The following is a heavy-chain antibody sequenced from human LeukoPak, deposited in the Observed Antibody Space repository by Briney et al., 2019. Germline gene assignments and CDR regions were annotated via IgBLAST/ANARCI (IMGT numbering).Heavy chain of an antibody. D-gene: IGHD2-2*02. J-gene: IGHJ4*02. CDR2: ISYDGSNK. Sequence: GGSLRLSCAASGFTFSSYAMHWVRQAPGKGLEWVAVISYDGSNKYYADSVKGRFTISRDNSKNTLYLQMYSLRAEDTAVYYCARGGYQLLYSPFDYWGQGTLVTVSS. CDR1: GFTFSSYA. CDR3: ARGGYQLLYSPFDY. V-gene: IGHV3-30*04.